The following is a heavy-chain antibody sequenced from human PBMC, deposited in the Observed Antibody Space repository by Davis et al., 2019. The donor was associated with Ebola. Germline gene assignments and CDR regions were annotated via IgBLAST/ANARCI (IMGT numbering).Heavy chain of an antibody. V-gene: IGHV4-61*01. CDR1: GGSVSSGSYY. Sequence: SETLSLSCTVSGGSVSSGSYYWSWIRQPPGKGLEWIGYIYYSGSTNYNPSLKSRVTISVDTSKTQFSLKLSSVTAADTAVYYCARRSFAYYYYGMDVWGQGTTVTVSS. J-gene: IGHJ6*02. CDR2: IYYSGST. CDR3: ARRSFAYYYYGMDV.